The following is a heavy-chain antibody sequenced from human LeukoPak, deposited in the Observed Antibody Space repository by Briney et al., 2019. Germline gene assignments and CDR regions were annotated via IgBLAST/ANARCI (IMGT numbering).Heavy chain of an antibody. CDR1: GYTFTSYG. J-gene: IGHJ5*02. CDR3: ARAVSIAVVNLGYNWFDP. V-gene: IGHV1-18*01. Sequence: PGASVKVSCKASGYTFTSYGISWVRQAPGQGLEWMGWISAYNGNTNYAQKLQGRVTMTTDTSTSTAYMELRSLRSDDTAVYYCARAVSIAVVNLGYNWFDPWGQGTLVTVSS. D-gene: IGHD6-19*01. CDR2: ISAYNGNT.